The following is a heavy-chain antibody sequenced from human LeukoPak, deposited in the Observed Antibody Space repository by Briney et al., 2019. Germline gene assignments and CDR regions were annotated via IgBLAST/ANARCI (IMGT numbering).Heavy chain of an antibody. CDR1: GFTFSSYS. CDR2: ISSSSSYI. CDR3: ARDWFSWGTVTPPDQGHAFDI. D-gene: IGHD3-16*01. J-gene: IGHJ3*02. V-gene: IGHV3-21*01. Sequence: PGGSLRLSCAASGFTFSSYSMNWVRQAPGKGLEWVSSISSSSSYIYYADSVKGRFTISRDNAKNSLYLQMNSLRAEDTAVYYCARDWFSWGTVTPPDQGHAFDIWGQGTMVTVSS.